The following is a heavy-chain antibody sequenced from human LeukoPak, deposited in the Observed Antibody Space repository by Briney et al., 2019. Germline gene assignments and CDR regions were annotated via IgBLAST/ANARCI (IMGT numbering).Heavy chain of an antibody. CDR1: GFIFSDYD. Sequence: GRSLRLFCAASGFIFSDYDMLWVRQAPVKGLEWVAVASSLEGHRYYTDSVRGRFTISRDNSKNTLYLQMSSLRAEDTAVYYCARDPDTAMAYWGQGTLVTVSS. CDR2: ASSLEGHR. V-gene: IGHV3-30*03. CDR3: ARDPDTAMAY. D-gene: IGHD5-18*01. J-gene: IGHJ4*02.